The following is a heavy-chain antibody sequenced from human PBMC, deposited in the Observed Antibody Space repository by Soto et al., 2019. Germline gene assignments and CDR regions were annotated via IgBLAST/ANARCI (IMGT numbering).Heavy chain of an antibody. CDR2: IYYSGST. CDR1: GGSISSGGYY. J-gene: IGHJ4*02. Sequence: QVQLQESGPGLVKPSQTLSLTCTVSGGSISSGGYYWSWIRQHPGKGLEWIGYIYYSGSTYYNPSLKSRFTISVDTSKNQFSLKLSSVTAADTAVYYCARERAEDALYYYDSSGYYWDYWGQGTLVTVSS. D-gene: IGHD3-22*01. CDR3: ARERAEDALYYYDSSGYYWDY. V-gene: IGHV4-31*03.